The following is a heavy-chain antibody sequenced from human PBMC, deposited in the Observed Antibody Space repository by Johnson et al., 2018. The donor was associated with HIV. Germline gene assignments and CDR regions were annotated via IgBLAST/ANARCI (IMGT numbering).Heavy chain of an antibody. CDR1: GFTFSDSY. CDR2: ISSGGSGM. CDR3: ARDLEPVVPVQAFDI. J-gene: IGHJ3*02. Sequence: QVQVVESGGGLVRPGESLRLSCVASGFTFSDSYMNWIRQAPGKGLEWIAYISSGGSGMNYADSVKGRFTVSRDNAKKSLYLQMDSLRAEETAVYYCARDLEPVVPVQAFDIWGQGTMVTVSS. V-gene: IGHV3-11*04.